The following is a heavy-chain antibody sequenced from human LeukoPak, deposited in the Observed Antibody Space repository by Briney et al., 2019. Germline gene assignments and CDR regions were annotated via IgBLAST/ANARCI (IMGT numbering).Heavy chain of an antibody. CDR3: ARDRMVRGVFQYYFDY. D-gene: IGHD3-10*01. V-gene: IGHV1-2*02. CDR2: INPNSGGT. J-gene: IGHJ4*02. CDR1: GYTFSGYY. Sequence: ASVKVSCKASGYTFSGYYVHWVRQAPGQGLEWMGWINPNSGGTNYAQKFQGRVTMTRDTSISTAYMELRRLGSDDTAVYYCARDRMVRGVFQYYFDYWGQGTLVTVSS.